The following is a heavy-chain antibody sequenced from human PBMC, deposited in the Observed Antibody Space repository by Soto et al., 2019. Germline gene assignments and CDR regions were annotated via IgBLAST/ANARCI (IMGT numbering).Heavy chain of an antibody. J-gene: IGHJ4*02. CDR3: AKRLALSNNLFFDR. CDR1: GFSINTGGVG. CDR2: LYWNDDE. D-gene: IGHD1-1*01. V-gene: IGHV2-5*01. Sequence: QITLKESGPTLVTPTETLTLTGTLSGFSINTGGVGVGWIRQPPGKAPDWLALLYWNDDEWYSTSLRYRLSVTKDTSKNQVVLTMTHIDPMDTGTYYCAKRLALSNNLFFDRLGQGALVNVSS.